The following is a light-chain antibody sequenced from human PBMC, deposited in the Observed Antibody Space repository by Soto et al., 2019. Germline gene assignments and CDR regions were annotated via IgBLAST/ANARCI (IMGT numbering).Light chain of an antibody. V-gene: IGLV2-14*01. Sequence: QSALTQPASVSGSPGQSITISCTGTNNDVGAYTYVSWYQQHPGKAPRLIIYEVSERPSGVSNRFSGSKSGNTAALTVSGLQAEDEAVYYCSSYAGSLVVFGGGTKLTVL. CDR2: EVS. CDR1: NNDVGAYTY. J-gene: IGLJ2*01. CDR3: SSYAGSLVV.